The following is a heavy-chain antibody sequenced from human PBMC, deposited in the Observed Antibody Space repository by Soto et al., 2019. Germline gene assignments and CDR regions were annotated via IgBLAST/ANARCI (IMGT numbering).Heavy chain of an antibody. Sequence: SETLSLTCTVSGGSISSGGYYWSWIRQHPGKGLEWIGYIYYSGSTYYNPSLKSRVTISVDTSKNQFSLKLSSVTAADTAVYYCARDGGPGSSVVRSIIGWFDPWGQGTLVTVSS. V-gene: IGHV4-31*03. D-gene: IGHD6-6*01. CDR2: IYYSGST. CDR1: GGSISSGGYY. J-gene: IGHJ5*02. CDR3: ARDGGPGSSVVRSIIGWFDP.